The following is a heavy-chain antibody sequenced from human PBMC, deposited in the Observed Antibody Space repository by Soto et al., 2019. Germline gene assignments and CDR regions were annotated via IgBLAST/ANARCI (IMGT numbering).Heavy chain of an antibody. CDR1: GGSISSYY. CDR2: IYYSGST. Sequence: QVQLQESGPGLVKPSETLSLTCTVSGGSISSYYWSWIRQPPGKGLEWIGYIYYSGSTNYNPSLKCRVTISVDTTKNQVALNQSSGTAAATAVYYCASEMGTGTTYSFDYWGQGTLVTVSS. CDR3: ASEMGTGTTYSFDY. D-gene: IGHD1-1*01. V-gene: IGHV4-59*01. J-gene: IGHJ4*02.